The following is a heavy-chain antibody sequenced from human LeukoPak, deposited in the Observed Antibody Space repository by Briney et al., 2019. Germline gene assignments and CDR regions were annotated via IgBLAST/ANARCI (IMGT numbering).Heavy chain of an antibody. D-gene: IGHD6-13*01. J-gene: IGHJ4*02. CDR3: ARLRRIAAAGTPLDY. V-gene: IGHV4-34*01. CDR1: GGSISSYY. Sequence: PSETLSLTCTVSGGSISSYYWSWIRQPPGKGLEWIGEINHSGSTNYNPSLKSRVTISVDTSKNQFSLKLSSVTAADTAVYYCARLRRIAAAGTPLDYWGQGTLVTVSS. CDR2: INHSGST.